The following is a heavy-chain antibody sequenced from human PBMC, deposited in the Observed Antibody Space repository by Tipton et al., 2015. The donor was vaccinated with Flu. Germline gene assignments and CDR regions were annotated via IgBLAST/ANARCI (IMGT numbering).Heavy chain of an antibody. J-gene: IGHJ6*02. CDR3: ARDLWNDRRAYYYYGVDV. Sequence: TLSLTCSVSGGPITSSSYYWGWIRQPPGRPLEWVGSIYYTGYRYDNPSLKSRLAMSIDTSQSQFSLRLSSMTAADTAVYYCARDLWNDRRAYYYYGVDVWDQGP. CDR2: IYYTGYR. V-gene: IGHV4-39*07. D-gene: IGHD1-1*01. CDR1: GGPITSSSYY.